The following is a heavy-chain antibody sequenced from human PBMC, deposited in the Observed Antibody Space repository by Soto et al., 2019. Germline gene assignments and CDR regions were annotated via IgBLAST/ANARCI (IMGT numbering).Heavy chain of an antibody. J-gene: IGHJ6*02. CDR3: ARNSLTGYYNYYYSMDV. V-gene: IGHV5-51*01. CDR2: IYPDDSDT. Sequence: GESLKISCKSSGYSFSSYWIAWVRLMPGKGLEWMGSIYPDDSDTKYSPSFQGQVTISADKSISAAYLQWSSLKASDTAIYYCARNSLTGYYNYYYSMDVWGQGTTVTVS. D-gene: IGHD3-9*01. CDR1: GYSFSSYW.